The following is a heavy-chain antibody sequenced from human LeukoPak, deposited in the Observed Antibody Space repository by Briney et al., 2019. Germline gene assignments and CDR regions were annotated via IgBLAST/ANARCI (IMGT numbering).Heavy chain of an antibody. Sequence: SETLSLTCTVSGYSISSGYYWGWIRQPPGKGLAWTGSIDHSGSTYYNPSLKSRITISVDTSKNQFSLKLSSVTAADTAVYYCARDSALAQAVMFDYRGQGTLVTVSS. CDR1: GYSISSGYY. CDR3: ARDSALAQAVMFDY. CDR2: IDHSGST. J-gene: IGHJ4*02. V-gene: IGHV4-38-2*02. D-gene: IGHD6-19*01.